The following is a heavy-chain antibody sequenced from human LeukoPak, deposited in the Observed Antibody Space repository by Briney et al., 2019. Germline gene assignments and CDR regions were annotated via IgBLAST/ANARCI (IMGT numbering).Heavy chain of an antibody. J-gene: IGHJ4*02. D-gene: IGHD6-19*01. CDR1: GDSVSSNSAA. Sequence: SQTLSLTCAISGDSVSSNSAAWNWIRQSPSRGLEWLGRTYYRSKWYNDYAVPMKSRITINPDTSKDQFSLQPNSVTPEDTAVYYCARDAGSGWSSFDYWGQGTLVTVSS. CDR2: TYYRSKWYN. V-gene: IGHV6-1*01. CDR3: ARDAGSGWSSFDY.